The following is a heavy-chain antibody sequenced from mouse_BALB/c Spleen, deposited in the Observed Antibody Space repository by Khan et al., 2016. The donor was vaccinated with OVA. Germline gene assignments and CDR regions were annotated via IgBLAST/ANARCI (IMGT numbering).Heavy chain of an antibody. V-gene: IGHV3-2*02. CDR1: GYSITSDYA. CDR2: ISSSGST. J-gene: IGHJ4*01. D-gene: IGHD2-3*01. CDR3: ARDGSRYDYAMDY. Sequence: VQLKESGPGLVKPSQSLSLTCTVTGYSITSDYAWNWIRQFPGNKLERMVYISSSGSTNYNPALKSLISITRDTSKHQFFLQLNYVTPKDTATYYCARDGSRYDYAMDYWGQGTSVTVSS.